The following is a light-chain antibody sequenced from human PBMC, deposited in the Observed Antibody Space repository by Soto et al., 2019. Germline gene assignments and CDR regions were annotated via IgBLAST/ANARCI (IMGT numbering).Light chain of an antibody. Sequence: DIQMTQSPSTLSASVGDRVTITCRASQSISSWLAWYQQKPGKAPKLLIYDASSLESGVPSRFSGSGSGTEFTLTISSLQPDDFATYYCQQYNSYSALTFGGGTKVEIX. CDR2: DAS. J-gene: IGKJ4*01. CDR1: QSISSW. CDR3: QQYNSYSALT. V-gene: IGKV1-5*01.